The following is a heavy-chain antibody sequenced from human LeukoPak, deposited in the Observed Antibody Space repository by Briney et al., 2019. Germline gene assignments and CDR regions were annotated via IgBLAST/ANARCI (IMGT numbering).Heavy chain of an antibody. D-gene: IGHD3-3*01. CDR1: GGSFSGYY. CDR2: INHSGST. CDR3: HSRFLEWLLDY. Sequence: SETLSLTCAVYGGSFSGYYWGWLRQPPGKGLEWIGEINHSGSTNYNPSLKSRVTISVDTSKTQFSLRLSSVTAADTAIYYCHSRFLEWLLDYWGQGALVTVSS. J-gene: IGHJ4*02. V-gene: IGHV4-34*01.